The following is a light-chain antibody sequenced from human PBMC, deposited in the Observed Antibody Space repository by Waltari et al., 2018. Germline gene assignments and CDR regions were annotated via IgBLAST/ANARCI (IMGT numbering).Light chain of an antibody. Sequence: QSALTQPASVSGSPGQSITISCTGTSSDVGGYSYVSWYQQHPGKAPKRMIYDVSNRPSGVSNRFSGSKSGNTASLTISGLQAEDEADYYCSSYTSSSVLFGGGTKLTVL. CDR1: SSDVGGYSY. CDR3: SSYTSSSVL. V-gene: IGLV2-14*03. J-gene: IGLJ2*01. CDR2: DVS.